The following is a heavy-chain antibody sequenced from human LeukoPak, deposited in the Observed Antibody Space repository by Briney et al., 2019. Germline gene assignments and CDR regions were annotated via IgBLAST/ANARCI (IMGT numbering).Heavy chain of an antibody. CDR2: IYYSGST. Sequence: ETLSLTCTVSGGSISSYYWSWIRQPPGKGLEWIGYIYYSGSTNYNPSLKSRVTISVDTSKNQFSLKLSSVTAADTAVYYCARVLGSSGYYRYYYGMDVWGQGTTVTVSS. CDR3: ARVLGSSGYYRYYYGMDV. J-gene: IGHJ6*02. D-gene: IGHD3-22*01. CDR1: GGSISSYY. V-gene: IGHV4-59*01.